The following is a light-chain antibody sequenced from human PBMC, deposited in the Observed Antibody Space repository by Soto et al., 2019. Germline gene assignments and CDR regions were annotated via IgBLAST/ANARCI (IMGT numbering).Light chain of an antibody. V-gene: IGKV1-12*01. CDR3: QQAKSFPYT. Sequence: DIQMTQSPSSVSASVGDRVTITCRASQGIDNWLAWYQQKPGKAPKLLIYVASNLQSGVPSRFSGSGSGTEFSLNISSLQPEDFATSSCQQAKSFPYTFGQGTK. J-gene: IGKJ2*01. CDR1: QGIDNW. CDR2: VAS.